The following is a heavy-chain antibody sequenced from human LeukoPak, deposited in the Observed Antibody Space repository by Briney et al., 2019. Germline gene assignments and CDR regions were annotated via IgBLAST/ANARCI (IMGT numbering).Heavy chain of an antibody. Sequence: ASVKVSCKASGYTFTGYYMHWVRQAPGQGLEWMGWINPNSGGTYYAQKFQGRVTMTSDTSIGTAYMELSRLRSDNTAVYYCARDLYGGTSATFDYWGQGTLVTVSS. J-gene: IGHJ4*02. V-gene: IGHV1-2*02. CDR1: GYTFTGYY. D-gene: IGHD4-23*01. CDR3: ARDLYGGTSATFDY. CDR2: INPNSGGT.